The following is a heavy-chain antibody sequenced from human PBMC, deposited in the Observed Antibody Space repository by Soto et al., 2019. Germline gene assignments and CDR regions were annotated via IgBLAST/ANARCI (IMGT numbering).Heavy chain of an antibody. V-gene: IGHV3-53*01. Sequence: PGGSLRLSCAASGFTVSSNYLSWVRQAPGKGLEWVSVIFSADNTHYADSVKGRFTISRDNSKNTVFLQMNSLRAEDTAVYYCAKDAVPFDGVWLLDHWGQGTLVTVSS. CDR3: AKDAVPFDGVWLLDH. CDR1: GFTVSSNY. D-gene: IGHD3-3*01. CDR2: IFSADNT. J-gene: IGHJ4*02.